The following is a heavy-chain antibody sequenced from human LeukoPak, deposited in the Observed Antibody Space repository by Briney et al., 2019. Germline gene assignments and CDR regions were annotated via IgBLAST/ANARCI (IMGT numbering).Heavy chain of an antibody. J-gene: IGHJ4*02. CDR2: INPSGGNT. V-gene: IGHV1-46*01. Sequence: ASVKVSCKTSGYTFTNFYMHWVRQAPGQGLEWMGIINPSGGNTGYAQKFQGRVTMTRDTSTSTVYMELSSLRSEDTAVYYCAREVGIRGHFGYWGQGTLVTVSS. D-gene: IGHD1-26*01. CDR1: GYTFTNFY. CDR3: AREVGIRGHFGY.